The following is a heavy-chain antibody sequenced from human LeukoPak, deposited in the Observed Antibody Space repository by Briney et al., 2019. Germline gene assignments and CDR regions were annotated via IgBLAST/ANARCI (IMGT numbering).Heavy chain of an antibody. CDR3: ARDRGRAHDAFDI. J-gene: IGHJ3*02. CDR1: GYTFSSYG. V-gene: IGHV1-18*01. Sequence: GASVKVSCKASGYTFSSYGIIWVRQAPGQGLECMGWISGYNGNTNYAQKLQGRVTMTTDTSTTTAYMELRSLRSGDTAVYYCARDRGRAHDAFDIWGQGTMVTVSS. CDR2: ISGYNGNT. D-gene: IGHD3-10*01.